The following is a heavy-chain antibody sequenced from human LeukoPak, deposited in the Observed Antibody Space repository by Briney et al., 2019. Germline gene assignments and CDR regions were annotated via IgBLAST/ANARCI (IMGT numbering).Heavy chain of an antibody. D-gene: IGHD2-15*01. CDR3: ARDGKDIVSGENWFDP. J-gene: IGHJ5*02. Sequence: GASVKVPCKASGYTFTGYYMHWVRQAPGQGPEWMGWINPNSGGTNYAQKFQGRVTMTRDTSISTAYMELSRLRSDDTAVYYCARDGKDIVSGENWFDPWGQGTLVTVSS. V-gene: IGHV1-2*02. CDR2: INPNSGGT. CDR1: GYTFTGYY.